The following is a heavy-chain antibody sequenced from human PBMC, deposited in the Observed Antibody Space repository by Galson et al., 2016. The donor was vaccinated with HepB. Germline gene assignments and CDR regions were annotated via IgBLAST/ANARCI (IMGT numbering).Heavy chain of an antibody. CDR3: TTGYPIPDYFDY. D-gene: IGHD1-26*01. J-gene: IGHJ4*02. CDR2: IKSNTDGGTT. V-gene: IGHV3-15*01. Sequence: SLRLSCAASGFTFNLAWMSWVRQAPGKGLEWIGRIKSNTDGGTTDYAAPVKGRFTISRDDSRHTLYLEVNNLKTEDTAVYYCTTGYPIPDYFDYWGQGTLVTVSS. CDR1: GFTFNLAW.